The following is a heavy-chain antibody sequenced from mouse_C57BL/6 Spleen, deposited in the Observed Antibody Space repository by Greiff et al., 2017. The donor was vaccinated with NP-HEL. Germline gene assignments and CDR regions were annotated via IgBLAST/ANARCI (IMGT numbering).Heavy chain of an antibody. CDR2: ISSGGSYT. CDR1: GFTFSSYG. J-gene: IGHJ2*01. V-gene: IGHV5-6*01. D-gene: IGHD1-1*01. Sequence: EVQLVESGGDLVKPGGSLKLSCAASGFTFSSYGMSWVRQTPDKRLEWVATISSGGSYTYYPDSVKGRFTISRDNAKNTLYLQMSSLKSEDTAMYYCARRTTVHFDYWGQGTTLTVSS. CDR3: ARRTTVHFDY.